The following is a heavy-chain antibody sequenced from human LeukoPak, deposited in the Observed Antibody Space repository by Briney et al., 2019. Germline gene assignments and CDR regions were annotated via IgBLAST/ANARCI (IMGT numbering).Heavy chain of an antibody. CDR1: GFNFRDFG. CDR2: ISYDGNNN. Sequence: PGGSLRLSCAASGFNFRDFGMHWVRQAPGKGLEWLTLISYDGNNNYYADSVKGRFTVSRDNSKNTLYLHMSSLRVDDTALYYCAKVPSPYDSSDIWGQGTMVTVSS. V-gene: IGHV3-30*18. CDR3: AKVPSPYDSSDI. J-gene: IGHJ3*02.